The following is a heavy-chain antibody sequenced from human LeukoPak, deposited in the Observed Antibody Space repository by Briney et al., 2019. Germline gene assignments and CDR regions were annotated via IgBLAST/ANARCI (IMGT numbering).Heavy chain of an antibody. Sequence: GASVKVSCKASGYTFTGYYMHWVRQAPGQGLEWMGWINPNSGGTNYAQKFQGRVTMTRDTSISTAYMELSRLRSDDTAVYYCARERPGSSSRRRSVNWFDPWGQGTLVTVSS. V-gene: IGHV1-2*02. CDR3: ARERPGSSSRRRSVNWFDP. CDR1: GYTFTGYY. D-gene: IGHD6-6*01. CDR2: INPNSGGT. J-gene: IGHJ5*02.